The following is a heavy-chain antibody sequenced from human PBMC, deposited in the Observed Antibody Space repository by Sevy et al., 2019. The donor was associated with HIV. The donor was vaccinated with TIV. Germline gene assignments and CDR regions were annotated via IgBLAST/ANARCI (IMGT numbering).Heavy chain of an antibody. V-gene: IGHV4-34*01. Sequence: SETLSLTCAVYGGSFSGYYWSWIRQPPGKGLEWIGEINHSGSTNYNPSLKSRVTISVDTSKNQFSLKLSSVTAADTAGYYCARGWGRYSGSYWGYWGQGTLVTVSS. CDR2: INHSGST. J-gene: IGHJ4*02. D-gene: IGHD1-26*01. CDR3: ARGWGRYSGSYWGY. CDR1: GGSFSGYY.